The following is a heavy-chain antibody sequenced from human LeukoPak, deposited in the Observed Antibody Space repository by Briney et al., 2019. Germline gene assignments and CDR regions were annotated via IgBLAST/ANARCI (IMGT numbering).Heavy chain of an antibody. V-gene: IGHV1-18*01. D-gene: IGHD5-12*01. CDR2: ISAYNGNT. CDR1: GYTFTSYG. J-gene: IGHJ4*02. Sequence: ASVKVSCKASGYTFTSYGISWVRRAPGQGLEWMGWISAYNGNTNYAQKLQGRVTMTTDTSMSTAYMELRSLRSDDTAVYYCARHGIVATIKMGDSYGDSPEDPFDYWGQGTLVTVSS. CDR3: ARHGIVATIKMGDSYGDSPEDPFDY.